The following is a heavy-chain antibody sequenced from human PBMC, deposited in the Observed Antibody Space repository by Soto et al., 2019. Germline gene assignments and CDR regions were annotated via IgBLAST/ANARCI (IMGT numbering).Heavy chain of an antibody. CDR1: GGTFSSYA. J-gene: IGHJ4*02. V-gene: IGHV1-69*13. CDR3: ARLVLDWNLGWPFDY. D-gene: IGHD1-7*01. CDR2: IIPIFGTA. Sequence: ASVKVSCKASGGTFSSYAISWLRQAPGQGLEWMGGIIPIFGTANYAQKFQGRVTITADESTSTAYMELSSLRSEDTAVYYCARLVLDWNLGWPFDYWGQGTLVTVSS.